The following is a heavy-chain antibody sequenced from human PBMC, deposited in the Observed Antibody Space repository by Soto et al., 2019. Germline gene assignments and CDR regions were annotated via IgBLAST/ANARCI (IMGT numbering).Heavy chain of an antibody. CDR2: ISGSGGST. V-gene: IGHV3-23*01. CDR1: GFTFSSYA. Sequence: EVEVLESGGGLVQPGESLRLSCAASGFTFSSYAMSWVRQAPGKGLEWVSAISGSGGSTYYADSVKGRFTISRDNSKNTLYLQMNSMRAEDTAVYYCASTAARPWFSWFDPWGQGTLVTVSS. CDR3: ASTAARPWFSWFDP. J-gene: IGHJ5*02. D-gene: IGHD6-6*01.